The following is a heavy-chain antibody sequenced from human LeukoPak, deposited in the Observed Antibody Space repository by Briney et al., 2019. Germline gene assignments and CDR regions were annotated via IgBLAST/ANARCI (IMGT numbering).Heavy chain of an antibody. J-gene: IGHJ5*02. D-gene: IGHD3-9*01. V-gene: IGHV4-39*01. CDR3: ARQEYYDILTGYYRWFDP. CDR1: GDSISSSNSY. Sequence: SETLSLTCTVSGDSISSSNSYWGWIRQPPGKGLEWIGSIYYSGNTYYNASLKSRVTISVDTSKNQFSLKLSSVTAADTAVYYCARQEYYDILTGYYRWFDPWGQGTLVTVSS. CDR2: IYYSGNT.